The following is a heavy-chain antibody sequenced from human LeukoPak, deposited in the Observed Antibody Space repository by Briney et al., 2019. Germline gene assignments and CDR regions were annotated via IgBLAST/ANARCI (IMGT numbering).Heavy chain of an antibody. J-gene: IGHJ6*02. D-gene: IGHD2/OR15-2a*01. CDR3: ARAFRKDNYYYYGMDV. CDR1: GYTFTSYY. Sequence: ASVKVSCKASGYTFTSYYMHWVRQAPGQGLEWMGIINPSGGSTSYAQKFQGRVTMTRDTSTSTVYMVLSSLRSEDTAVYYCARAFRKDNYYYYGMDVWGQGTTVTVSS. V-gene: IGHV1-46*01. CDR2: INPSGGST.